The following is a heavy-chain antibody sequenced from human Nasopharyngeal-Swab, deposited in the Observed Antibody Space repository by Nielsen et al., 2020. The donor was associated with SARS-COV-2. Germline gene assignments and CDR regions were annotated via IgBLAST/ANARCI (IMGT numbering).Heavy chain of an antibody. CDR3: ARGSGRVGSYFYYYYYMDV. Sequence: WVRQPPGQGLEWIGYIYYSGSTYYNSSLKSRVTISVDTSKNQFSLKLSSVTAADTAVYYCARGSGRVGSYFYYYYYMDVWGKGTTVTVSS. D-gene: IGHD3-10*01. J-gene: IGHJ6*03. V-gene: IGHV4-31*02. CDR2: IYYSGST.